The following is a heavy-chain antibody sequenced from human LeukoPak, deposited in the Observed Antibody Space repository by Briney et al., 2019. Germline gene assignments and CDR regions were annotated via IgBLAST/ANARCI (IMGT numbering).Heavy chain of an antibody. Sequence: SETLSLTCAVYGGSFSGYYWSWIRQPPGKGLEWIGYISYRGSTHYNPSLKSRATISADTSKNLFSLKLTSMTAADMAVYHCARGGEGYNYVYWGQGTLVTVS. D-gene: IGHD5-24*01. V-gene: IGHV4-34*01. CDR2: ISYRGST. J-gene: IGHJ4*02. CDR1: GGSFSGYY. CDR3: ARGGEGYNYVY.